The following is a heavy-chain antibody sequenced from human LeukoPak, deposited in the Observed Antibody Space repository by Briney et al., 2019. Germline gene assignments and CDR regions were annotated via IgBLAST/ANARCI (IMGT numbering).Heavy chain of an antibody. Sequence: ASVKVSCKASGGTFISYAISWVRQAPGQGLEWMGGIIPIFGTANYAQKFQGRVTITADESTSTAYMELSSLRSEDTAVYYCAREPYCSGGSCYRHNWFDPWGQGTLVTVSS. CDR3: AREPYCSGGSCYRHNWFDP. V-gene: IGHV1-69*13. J-gene: IGHJ5*02. CDR2: IIPIFGTA. CDR1: GGTFISYA. D-gene: IGHD2-15*01.